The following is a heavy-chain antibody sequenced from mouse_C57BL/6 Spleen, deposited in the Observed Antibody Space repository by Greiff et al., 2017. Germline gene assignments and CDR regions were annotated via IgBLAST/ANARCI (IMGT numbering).Heavy chain of an antibody. D-gene: IGHD2-4*01. CDR1: GYAFTNYL. CDR2: INPGSGGT. Sequence: VKLMESGAELVRPGTSVKVSCKASGYAFTNYLIEWVKQRPGQGLEWIGVINPGSGGTNYNEKFKGKATLTADKSSSTAYMQLSSLTSEDSAVYFCARSGDYGFDYWGQGTTLTVSS. CDR3: ARSGDYGFDY. J-gene: IGHJ2*01. V-gene: IGHV1-54*01.